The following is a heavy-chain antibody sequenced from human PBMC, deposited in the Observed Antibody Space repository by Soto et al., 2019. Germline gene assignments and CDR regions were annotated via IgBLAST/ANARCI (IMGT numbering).Heavy chain of an antibody. D-gene: IGHD1-1*01. CDR2: IRSKAYGGTT. CDR3: TRVESLSYYYMDV. J-gene: IGHJ6*03. Sequence: PGGSLRLSCTASGFTFGDYAMSWFRQAPGKGLEWVGFIRSKAYGGTTEYAAPVKGRFTISRDDSKSIAYLQMNSLKTEDTAVYYCTRVESLSYYYMDVWGKGTTVTVSS. V-gene: IGHV3-49*03. CDR1: GFTFGDYA.